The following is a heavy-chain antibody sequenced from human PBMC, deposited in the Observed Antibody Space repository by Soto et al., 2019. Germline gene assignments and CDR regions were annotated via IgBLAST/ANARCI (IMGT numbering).Heavy chain of an antibody. CDR3: AQKPGIAVAGYDY. D-gene: IGHD6-19*01. CDR2: ISGSGGST. J-gene: IGHJ4*02. CDR1: GFTFSSYA. V-gene: IGHV3-23*01. Sequence: PGGSLRLSCAASGFTFSSYAMSWVRQAPGKGLEWVSAISGSGGSTYYADSVKGRFTISRDNSKNTLYLQMNSLGAEDTAVYYCAQKPGIAVAGYDYWGQGTLVTVSS.